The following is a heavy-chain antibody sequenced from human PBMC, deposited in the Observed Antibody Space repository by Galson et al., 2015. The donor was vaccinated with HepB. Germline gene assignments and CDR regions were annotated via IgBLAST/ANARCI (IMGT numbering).Heavy chain of an antibody. CDR3: AKDSSGSTFEY. J-gene: IGHJ4*02. CDR1: GFTFSSYA. D-gene: IGHD3-3*01. V-gene: IGHV3-23*01. CDR2: ISDSGGST. Sequence: SLRLSCAASGFTFSSYAMRWVRQAPGKGLEWVSTISDSGGSTYYADSVKGRFTISRDNSKNTLYLQMNSLRAEDTAAYYCAKDSSGSTFEYWGQGTLVTVSS.